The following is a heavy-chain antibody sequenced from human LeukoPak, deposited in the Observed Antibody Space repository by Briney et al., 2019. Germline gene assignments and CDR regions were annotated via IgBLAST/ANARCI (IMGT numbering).Heavy chain of an antibody. Sequence: SETLSLTRTVSGGSVSSGSYYWSWIRQPPGKGLEWIGYIYYSGSTNYNPSLKSRVTISVDTSKNQFSLKLSSVTAADTAVYYCARATGGIFYYGSDLGWFDPWGQGTLVTVSS. J-gene: IGHJ5*02. CDR3: ARATGGIFYYGSDLGWFDP. V-gene: IGHV4-61*01. CDR2: IYYSGST. CDR1: GGSVSSGSYY. D-gene: IGHD3-10*01.